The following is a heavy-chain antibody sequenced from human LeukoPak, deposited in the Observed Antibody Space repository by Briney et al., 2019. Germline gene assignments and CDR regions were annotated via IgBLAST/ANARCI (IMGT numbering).Heavy chain of an antibody. J-gene: IGHJ6*02. CDR3: AKRASPRITIFGVVYGMDV. V-gene: IGHV3-23*01. CDR2: ISGSGGST. D-gene: IGHD3-3*01. CDR1: GSTFSSYA. Sequence: GGSLRLSCAASGSTFSSYAMSWVRQAPGKGLEWVSAISGSGGSTYYADSVKGRFTISRDNSKNTLYLQMNSLRAEDTAVYYCAKRASPRITIFGVVYGMDVWGQGTTVTVSS.